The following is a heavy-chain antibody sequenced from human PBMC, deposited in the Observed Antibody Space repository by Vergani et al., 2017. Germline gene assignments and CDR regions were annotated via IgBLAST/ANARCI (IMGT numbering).Heavy chain of an antibody. D-gene: IGHD3-22*01. CDR2: ISSSSSYI. Sequence: QVQLVESGGGLVKPGGSLRLSCAASGFTFSDFYMSWIRQAPGKGLEWVSSISSSSSYIYYADSVKGRFTISRDNAKNSLYLQMNSLRAEDTAVYYCARLTYYYDSSGHYWGQGTLVTVSS. J-gene: IGHJ4*02. V-gene: IGHV3-11*06. CDR3: ARLTYYYDSSGHY. CDR1: GFTFSDFY.